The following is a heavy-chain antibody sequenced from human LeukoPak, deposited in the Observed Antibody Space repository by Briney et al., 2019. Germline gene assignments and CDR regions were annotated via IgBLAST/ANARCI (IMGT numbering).Heavy chain of an antibody. J-gene: IGHJ4*02. CDR1: GFTFSNYW. D-gene: IGHD3-10*01. V-gene: IGHV3-7*01. CDR2: IKEDGTEK. Sequence: GGSLRLSCAAPGFTFSNYWMTWVRQAPGKGLEWAANIKEDGTEKYYVDSVKGRFTISRDNAKNSLYLQMNSLRAEDTAVYFCTYGSGSYFDYWGQGTLVTVSS. CDR3: TYGSGSYFDY.